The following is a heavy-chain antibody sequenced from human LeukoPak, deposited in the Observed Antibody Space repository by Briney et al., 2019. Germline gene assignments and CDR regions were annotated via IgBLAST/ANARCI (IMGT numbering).Heavy chain of an antibody. J-gene: IGHJ4*02. CDR3: AKDRSMILEWLTDY. CDR1: GFTFSSYA. Sequence: PGGSLRLSCAASGFTFSSYAMSWVRQAPGRGLEWVSAISGSGGSTYYADSVKGRFTISSDNSKNTLYLQMSSLRAEDTAVYYCAKDRSMILEWLTDYWGQGTLVTVSS. CDR2: ISGSGGST. D-gene: IGHD3-3*01. V-gene: IGHV3-23*01.